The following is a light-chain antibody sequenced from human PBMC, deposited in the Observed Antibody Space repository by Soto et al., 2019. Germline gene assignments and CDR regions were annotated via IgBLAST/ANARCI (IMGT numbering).Light chain of an antibody. CDR1: HDIKKY. Sequence: DIHMTHSPSSLSASVGDRVSITCQSSHDIKKYLNCYQQKAHKVPKLLIHDASTLATGVPSRFTGSGPGTDFTLTINSLQAEDVATYYCQQFDDLPLTFGGGTTVDIK. CDR2: DAS. V-gene: IGKV1-33*01. J-gene: IGKJ4*01. CDR3: QQFDDLPLT.